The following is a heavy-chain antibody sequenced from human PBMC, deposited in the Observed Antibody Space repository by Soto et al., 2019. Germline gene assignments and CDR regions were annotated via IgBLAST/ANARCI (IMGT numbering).Heavy chain of an antibody. J-gene: IGHJ4*02. V-gene: IGHV4-61*01. CDR2: IYDSGST. D-gene: IGHD2-15*01. CDR3: ARDCSGGSCYPKYYFDY. Sequence: QVQLQESGPGLVKPSETLSLTCTVSGGSVSSGSYYWSWIRQPPGKGLEWIGYIYDSGSTNYNPSLRSRVTISVDTSKNQFSLKLSSVTAADTAVYYCARDCSGGSCYPKYYFDYWGQGTLVTVSS. CDR1: GGSVSSGSYY.